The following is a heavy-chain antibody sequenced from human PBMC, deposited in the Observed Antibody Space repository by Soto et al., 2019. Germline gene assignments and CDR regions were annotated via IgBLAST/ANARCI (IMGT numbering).Heavy chain of an antibody. Sequence: GGSLRLSCEASGFTFSSFAMHWVRQAPGKGLEWVSSISHDGGDTYYADSVKGRFTISRDNSKNTLYLQMNTLRAEDAAVYYCAKGPYSGDYAYFDFWGQGTLVTVSS. V-gene: IGHV3-23*01. D-gene: IGHD4-17*01. CDR3: AKGPYSGDYAYFDF. CDR1: GFTFSSFA. J-gene: IGHJ4*02. CDR2: ISHDGGDT.